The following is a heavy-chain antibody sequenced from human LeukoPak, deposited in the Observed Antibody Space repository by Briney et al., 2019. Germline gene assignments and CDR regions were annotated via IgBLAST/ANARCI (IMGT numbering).Heavy chain of an antibody. CDR2: ISWNSGSI. J-gene: IGHJ3*02. CDR1: GFTFDDYA. Sequence: GRSLRLSCAASGFTFDDYAMHWVRQAPGKGLEWVPGISWNSGSIGYADSVKGRFTISRDNAKNSLYLQMNSLRAEDTALYYCARKPEYPDDAFDIWGQGTMVTVSS. D-gene: IGHD2/OR15-2a*01. CDR3: ARKPEYPDDAFDI. V-gene: IGHV3-9*01.